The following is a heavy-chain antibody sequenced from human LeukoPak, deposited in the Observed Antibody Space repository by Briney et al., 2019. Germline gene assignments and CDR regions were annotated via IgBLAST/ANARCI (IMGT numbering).Heavy chain of an antibody. D-gene: IGHD3-22*01. V-gene: IGHV3-53*01. Sequence: GSLRLSCAASGFTVSNMYMTWVRQAPGKGLEWVSLIYGDGRTSYADSVKGRCTISRDNSKNTLDLQVNSLRVEDTAVYYCARGLFLSGYLDAFDMWGQGTVVTVSS. CDR2: IYGDGRT. J-gene: IGHJ3*02. CDR3: ARGLFLSGYLDAFDM. CDR1: GFTVSNMY.